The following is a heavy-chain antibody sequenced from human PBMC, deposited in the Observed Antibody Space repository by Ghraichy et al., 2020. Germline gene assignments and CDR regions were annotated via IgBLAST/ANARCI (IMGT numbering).Heavy chain of an antibody. CDR1: GDSITSNW. CDR3: ARHIAVAGTRGFDF. Sequence: SETLSLTCAVSGDSITSNWWSWVRQPPGKGLEWIGETSHGGNAYYNPSLKSRVTVSIDALMNHFSVQLTSVTAADTAVYYCARHIAVAGTRGFDFWGRGTLVTVSS. CDR2: TSHGGNA. D-gene: IGHD6-19*01. V-gene: IGHV4/OR15-8*02. J-gene: IGHJ4*02.